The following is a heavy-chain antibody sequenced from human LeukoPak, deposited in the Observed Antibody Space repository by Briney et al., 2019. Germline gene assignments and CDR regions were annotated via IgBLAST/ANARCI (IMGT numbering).Heavy chain of an antibody. V-gene: IGHV3-33*01. Sequence: PGGSLRLSCAASGFTFSNYGMHRVRQAPGKGLEWVAVIWYDGSNKYYADSVKGRFTISRDNSKNTLYLQMNSLRAEDTAVYYCARGRYYYDSSGYSNAFDIWGQGTMVTVSS. CDR1: GFTFSNYG. CDR3: ARGRYYYDSSGYSNAFDI. D-gene: IGHD3-22*01. J-gene: IGHJ3*02. CDR2: IWYDGSNK.